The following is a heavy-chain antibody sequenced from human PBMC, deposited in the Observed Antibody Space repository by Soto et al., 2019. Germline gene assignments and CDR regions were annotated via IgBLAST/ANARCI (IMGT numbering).Heavy chain of an antibody. CDR3: ARGGIVVGDDAFDI. CDR2: ISSSSSYI. V-gene: IGHV3-21*01. CDR1: GFTFSSYS. J-gene: IGHJ3*02. D-gene: IGHD2-15*01. Sequence: EVQLVESGGGLVKPGGSLRLSCAASGFTFSSYSMNWVRQAPGKGLEWVSSISSSSSYIYYADSVKGRFTISRDNAKNSLYLQMNSPRAEDTAVYYCARGGIVVGDDAFDIWGQGTMVTVSS.